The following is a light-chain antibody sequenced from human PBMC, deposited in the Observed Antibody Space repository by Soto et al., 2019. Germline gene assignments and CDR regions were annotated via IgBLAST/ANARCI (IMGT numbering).Light chain of an antibody. V-gene: IGKV1-39*01. CDR1: QSISSY. CDR3: QQSHSTPQT. CDR2: AAS. Sequence: DILMTQSPSSLSASVGVRVTITCRASQSISSYLNWYQQKPWKAPNLLIYAASSLQSGVPPRFSGSGSGTDFTLTISSLQPEDFATYYCQQSHSTPQTFGQGTKLEIK. J-gene: IGKJ2*01.